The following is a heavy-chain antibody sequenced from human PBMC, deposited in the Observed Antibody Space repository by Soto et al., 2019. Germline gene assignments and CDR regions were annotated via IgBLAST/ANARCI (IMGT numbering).Heavy chain of an antibody. CDR3: ATSDVRAVTTEPGNY. D-gene: IGHD6-19*01. V-gene: IGHV3-30-3*01. CDR1: GFTFSDFA. J-gene: IGHJ4*02. Sequence: QVQLVEAGGGVVQPGWYRRLSCSASGFTFSDFAMHWVRHAPGRGLEWVAVISVDGNTKYYADSVNGRFTISRDISKNTLYMQMNSLRVEDTAGDSCATSDVRAVTTEPGNYWGMGTLFTVSS. CDR2: ISVDGNTK.